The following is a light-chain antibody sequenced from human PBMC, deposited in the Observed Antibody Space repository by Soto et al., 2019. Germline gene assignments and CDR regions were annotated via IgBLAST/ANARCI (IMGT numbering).Light chain of an antibody. CDR1: QSVSTY. V-gene: IGKV3-11*01. CDR2: DAS. CDR3: QQRYSWPPLT. Sequence: EVVLTQSPSTLSVSPWEGATLSCRASQSVSTYLAWYQQQPGQAPRLLIYDASKRATGVPARFSGSGSGTDFTLTIRSLEPEDFAVYYCQQRYSWPPLTFGGGTKVDIK. J-gene: IGKJ4*01.